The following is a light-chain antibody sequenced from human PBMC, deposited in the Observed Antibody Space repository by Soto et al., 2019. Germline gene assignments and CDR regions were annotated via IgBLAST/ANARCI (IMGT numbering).Light chain of an antibody. CDR2: KAS. CDR3: QQYSPYSART. V-gene: IGKV1-5*03. CDR1: QNIGSW. Sequence: DIQMTQSPSTLSASVGDRVTVTCRASQNIGSWVAWYQQKPGKAPNLLIYKASTLENGVPSRFSGTGSGTEFTLNISSLQPDDCATYYCQQYSPYSARTFGQGTKVEVK. J-gene: IGKJ1*01.